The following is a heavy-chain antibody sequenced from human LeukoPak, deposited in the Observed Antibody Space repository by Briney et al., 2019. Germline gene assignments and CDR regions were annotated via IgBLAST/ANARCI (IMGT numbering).Heavy chain of an antibody. CDR3: AREMRLPHNEILIDRRAFDI. J-gene: IGHJ3*02. CDR2: ISHNAHFT. CDR1: GFDFSIFA. V-gene: IGHV3-30*04. D-gene: IGHD3-9*01. Sequence: PGGSLRLSCAASGFDFSIFALHWVRQAPGKGLEWVATISHNAHFTNYADSVKGRFTVSRDNSKNMLHLQMDSLRAKETAVYYCAREMRLPHNEILIDRRAFDIWGQGTMVTVSS.